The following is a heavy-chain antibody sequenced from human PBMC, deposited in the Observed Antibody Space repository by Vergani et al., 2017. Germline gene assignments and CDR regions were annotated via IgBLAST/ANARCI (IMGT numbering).Heavy chain of an antibody. J-gene: IGHJ5*02. Sequence: EVQLVESGGGLIHPGGSLRLSCEGSGFSFSGYWMHWVRQSPQEGLVWVSRIKSDGSITNYADSVKGRFTISRDNAKNTLYLEMNGLRGDDTAIYYCVRARCSGPCFMSNWFDAWGQGTLVTVSS. CDR1: GFSFSGYW. CDR2: IKSDGSIT. V-gene: IGHV3-74*01. D-gene: IGHD5-12*01. CDR3: VRARCSGPCFMSNWFDA.